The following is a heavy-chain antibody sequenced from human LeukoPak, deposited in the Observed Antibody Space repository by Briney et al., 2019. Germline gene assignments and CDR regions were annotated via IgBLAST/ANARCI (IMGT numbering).Heavy chain of an antibody. V-gene: IGHV3-7*01. CDR1: GFTFSSYW. CDR3: VRDFPNSKPHFDW. CDR2: IKQDGSEK. Sequence: GGSLRLSCAASGFTFSSYWMSWVRQAPGKGLEWVANIKQDGSEKYYVDSVKSRFTISRENSKNTLYLQMTSLRLEDTAVYFCVRDFPNSKPHFDWWGQGTLVTVSS. D-gene: IGHD2/OR15-2a*01. J-gene: IGHJ4*02.